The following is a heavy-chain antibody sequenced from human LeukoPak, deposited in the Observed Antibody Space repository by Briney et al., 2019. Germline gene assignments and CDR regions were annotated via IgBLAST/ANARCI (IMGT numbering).Heavy chain of an antibody. J-gene: IGHJ4*02. D-gene: IGHD3-22*01. CDR2: ISYDGSNK. CDR3: AREDLAGYDSSAYFDY. CDR1: GFTFSSYA. V-gene: IGHV3-30-3*01. Sequence: PXGSLRLSCAASGFTFSSYAMHWVRQAPGKGLEWVAVISYDGSNKYYADSVKGRFTISRDNSKNTLYLQMNSLRAEDTAVYYCAREDLAGYDSSAYFDYWGQGTLVTVSS.